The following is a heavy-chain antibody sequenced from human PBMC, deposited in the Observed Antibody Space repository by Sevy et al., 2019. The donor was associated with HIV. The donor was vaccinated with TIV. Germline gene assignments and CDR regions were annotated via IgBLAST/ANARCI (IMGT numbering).Heavy chain of an antibody. CDR2: INPNSGGT. CDR1: GYTFTGYY. Sequence: ASVKVSCKASGYTFTGYYMHWVRQAPGQGLEWMGWINPNSGGTNYAQKFQGRVTMTRDTSISTAYMELSRLRSDDTAVYYCASSSGCCSSTSCPRHWGAFDIWGQGTMVTVSS. D-gene: IGHD2-2*01. J-gene: IGHJ3*02. CDR3: ASSSGCCSSTSCPRHWGAFDI. V-gene: IGHV1-2*02.